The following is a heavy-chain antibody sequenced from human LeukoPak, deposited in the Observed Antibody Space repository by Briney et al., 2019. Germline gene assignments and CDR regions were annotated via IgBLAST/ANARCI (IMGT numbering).Heavy chain of an antibody. CDR3: ARDHQEYCSGGSCTVFDY. CDR2: ISTSNSYI. CDR1: GFTFSSYS. J-gene: IGHJ4*02. V-gene: IGHV3-21*05. Sequence: KTGGSLRLSCAASGFTFSSYSMNWVRQAPGKGLEWVSYISTSNSYIYYADSVKGRFTISRHNAKNSLFLQMDSLRAEDTAVYYCARDHQEYCSGGSCTVFDYWGQGTLVTVSS. D-gene: IGHD2-15*01.